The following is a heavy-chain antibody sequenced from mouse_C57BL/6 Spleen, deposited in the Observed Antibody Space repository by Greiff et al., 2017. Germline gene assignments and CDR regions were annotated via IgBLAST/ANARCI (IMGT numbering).Heavy chain of an antibody. CDR2: IYPGDGDT. Sequence: VQLQESGPELVKPGASVKISCKASGYAFSSSWMNWVKQRPGKGLEWIGRIYPGDGDTNYNGKFKGKATLTADKSSSTAYMQLSSLTSEDSAVYFCAREDYYGTHFDYWGQGTTLTVSS. CDR3: AREDYYGTHFDY. CDR1: GYAFSSSW. V-gene: IGHV1-82*01. J-gene: IGHJ2*01. D-gene: IGHD1-1*01.